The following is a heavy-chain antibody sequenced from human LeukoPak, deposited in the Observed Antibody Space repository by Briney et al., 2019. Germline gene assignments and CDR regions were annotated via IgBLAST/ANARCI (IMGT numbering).Heavy chain of an antibody. V-gene: IGHV4-4*07. CDR2: IYTSGST. Sequence: PSETLSLTCTVSGGSISSYYWSWLRQPAGKGLEWIGRIYTSGSTNYNPSLKSRVTMSVDTSKNQFSLKLSSVTAADTAVYYCARVDFPNSSSWYFPILDYYYYYMDVWGKGTTVTVSS. CDR3: ARVDFPNSSSWYFPILDYYYYYMDV. J-gene: IGHJ6*03. D-gene: IGHD6-13*01. CDR1: GGSISSYY.